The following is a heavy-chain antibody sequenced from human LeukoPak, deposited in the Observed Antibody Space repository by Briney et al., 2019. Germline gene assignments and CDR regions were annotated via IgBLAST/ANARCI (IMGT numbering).Heavy chain of an antibody. D-gene: IGHD6-6*01. CDR3: ARLDSSSPGDY. CDR1: GYIFTDYY. V-gene: IGHV1/OR15-1*04. CDR2: INPNSGGT. Sequence: ASVKVSCKASGYIFTDYYMHWVRQAPGQELGWMGRINPNSGGTNYAQKLQGRVTMTTDTSTSTAYMELRSLRSDDTAVYHCARLDSSSPGDYWGQGTLVTVSS. J-gene: IGHJ4*02.